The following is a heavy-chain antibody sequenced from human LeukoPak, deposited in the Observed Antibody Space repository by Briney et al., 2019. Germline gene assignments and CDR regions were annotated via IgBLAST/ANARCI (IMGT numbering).Heavy chain of an antibody. J-gene: IGHJ6*02. Sequence: PGGSLRLSCAASGFTFDDYAMHWVRQAPGKGLEWVSGISWNSGSIGYADSVKGRFTISRDNAKNSLYLQMNSLRAEDTALYYCAKTTTAYYYYGMDVWGQGTTVTVSS. CDR3: AKTTTAYYYYGMDV. CDR2: ISWNSGSI. CDR1: GFTFDDYA. V-gene: IGHV3-9*01. D-gene: IGHD2-21*02.